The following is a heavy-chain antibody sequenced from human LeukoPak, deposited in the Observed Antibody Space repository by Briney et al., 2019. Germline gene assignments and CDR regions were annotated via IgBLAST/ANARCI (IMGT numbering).Heavy chain of an antibody. CDR3: ARLGDIVVVPAALDGQTYYMDV. Sequence: SETLSLTCAVYGGSFSGYYWSWLRQPPGKGLEWIGEINHSGSTNYNPSLKSRVTISVDTSKIQFSLKLSSVTAADTAVYYCARLGDIVVVPAALDGQTYYMDVWGKGTTVTVSS. CDR2: INHSGST. J-gene: IGHJ6*03. CDR1: GGSFSGYY. D-gene: IGHD2-2*01. V-gene: IGHV4-34*01.